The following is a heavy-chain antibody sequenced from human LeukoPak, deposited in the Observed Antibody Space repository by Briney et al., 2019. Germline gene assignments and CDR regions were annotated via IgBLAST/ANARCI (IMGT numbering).Heavy chain of an antibody. J-gene: IGHJ3*02. D-gene: IGHD2-2*01. Sequence: ASVKVSCKASGYTFTSYYMHWVRQAPGQGLEWMGIINPSGGSTSYAQKFQGRVTMTRDTSTSTVYMELRSLRSDDTAVYYCARIVVVPERAFDIWGQGTMVTVSS. V-gene: IGHV1-46*01. CDR1: GYTFTSYY. CDR2: INPSGGST. CDR3: ARIVVVPERAFDI.